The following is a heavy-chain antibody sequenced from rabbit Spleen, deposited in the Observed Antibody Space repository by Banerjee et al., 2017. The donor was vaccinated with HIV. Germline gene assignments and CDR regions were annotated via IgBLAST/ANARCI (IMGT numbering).Heavy chain of an antibody. CDR3: ARDTISSFSSYGMVL. CDR2: IDTGSSGFT. D-gene: IGHD1-1*01. CDR1: GGSFSGNSY. J-gene: IGHJ6*01. V-gene: IGHV1S40*01. Sequence: QSLEEDGGDPVKPGASLTLTCIASGGSFSGNSYMCWVRQAPGKGLEWKACIDTGSSGFTYFASWAKGRFTISKASSTTVTLQMPSLTSAVTATYFCARDTISSFSSYGMVLWGPGTLVTVS.